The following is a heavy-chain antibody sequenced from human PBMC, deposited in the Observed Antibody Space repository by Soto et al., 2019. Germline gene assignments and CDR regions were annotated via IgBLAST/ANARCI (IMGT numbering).Heavy chain of an antibody. V-gene: IGHV1-69*01. J-gene: IGHJ5*02. CDR2: IIPLFGTT. CDR3: ARASIHGSSWYFWFDP. CDR1: GGTFSRHA. Sequence: QVQLVQSGAELRKPGSSVKVSCKSSGGTFSRHAINWVRQAPGQGLEWMGGIIPLFGTTNYAPKFKGRLTITADDSPNTTYMALSSLKSEGAAVYYCARASIHGSSWYFWFDPWGQGTLVTVSS. D-gene: IGHD6-13*01.